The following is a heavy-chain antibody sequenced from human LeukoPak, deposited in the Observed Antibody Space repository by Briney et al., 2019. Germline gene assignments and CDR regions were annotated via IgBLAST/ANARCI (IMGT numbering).Heavy chain of an antibody. V-gene: IGHV4-61*05. CDR2: IYYSGST. J-gene: IGHJ6*03. CDR1: GGSITNTNYY. CDR3: ARGRSSMVRGYYYYYMDV. D-gene: IGHD3-10*01. Sequence: SETLSLTCTASGGSITNTNYYWAWVRQPPGKGLEWIGYIYYSGSTNYNPSLKSRVTISVDTSKNQFSLKLSSVTAADTAVYYCARGRSSMVRGYYYYYMDVWGKGTTVTISS.